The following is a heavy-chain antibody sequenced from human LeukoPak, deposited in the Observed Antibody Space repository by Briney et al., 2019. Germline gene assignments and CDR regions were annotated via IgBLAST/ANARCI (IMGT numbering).Heavy chain of an antibody. CDR3: AKDLLVGDY. D-gene: IGHD3-3*01. J-gene: IGHJ4*02. Sequence: TGGSLRLSCAASGFTFSSYWMSWVRQAPGKGLEWVANIKQDGSEKYYVDSVKGRFTISRDNSKNTLYLQMNSLRAEDTAVYYCAKDLLVGDYWGQGTLVTVSS. CDR2: IKQDGSEK. V-gene: IGHV3-7*03. CDR1: GFTFSSYW.